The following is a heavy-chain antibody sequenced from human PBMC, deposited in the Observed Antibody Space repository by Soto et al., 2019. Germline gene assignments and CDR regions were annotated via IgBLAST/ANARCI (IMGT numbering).Heavy chain of an antibody. CDR3: ARDLKLGSGWYYGMDV. V-gene: IGHV1-2*04. J-gene: IGHJ6*02. CDR2: INPNSGGT. D-gene: IGHD6-19*01. Sequence: ASVKVSCKASGYTFTSYAMHWVRQAPGQGLEWMGWINPNSGGTNYAQRFQGWVTMTRDTSISTAYMELSRLRSDDTAVYYCARDLKLGSGWYYGMDVWGQGTTVTVSS. CDR1: GYTFTSYA.